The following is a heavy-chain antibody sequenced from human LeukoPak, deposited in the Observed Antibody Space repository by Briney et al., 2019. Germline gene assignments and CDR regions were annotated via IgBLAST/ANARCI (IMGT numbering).Heavy chain of an antibody. J-gene: IGHJ3*01. CDR1: GFTFSSYS. Sequence: PGGSLRLSCAASGFTFSSYSMNWVRQAPGKGLEWVSSISSSSSYIYYADSVKGRFIISRDNSKNMLYLQLNSLRADDTAMYYCARNLGPFDVRGHGTMVTVSS. CDR3: ARNLGPFDV. V-gene: IGHV3-21*04. D-gene: IGHD3-16*01. CDR2: ISSSSSYI.